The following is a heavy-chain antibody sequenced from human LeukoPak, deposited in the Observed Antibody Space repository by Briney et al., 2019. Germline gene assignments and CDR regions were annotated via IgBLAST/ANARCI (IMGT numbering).Heavy chain of an antibody. Sequence: PGGSLRLSCAVSGLTFSNYDMHWVRQAPGKGLEWGAVIWYDGSNKYYADSVKGRFTISRDNSKNTLYLQMNTLRAEDTAVYYCARDPGGVVYFDYWGQGTLVTVSS. CDR1: GLTFSNYD. CDR3: ARDPGGVVYFDY. J-gene: IGHJ4*02. CDR2: IWYDGSNK. V-gene: IGHV3-33*01. D-gene: IGHD2-8*01.